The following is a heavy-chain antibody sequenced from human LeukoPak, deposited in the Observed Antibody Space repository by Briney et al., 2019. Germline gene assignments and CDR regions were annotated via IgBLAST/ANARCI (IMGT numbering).Heavy chain of an antibody. CDR2: IYHSGST. Sequence: SQTLSLTCAVSGGSISSGGYSWSWIRQPPGKGLEWIGYIYHSGSTYYNPSLKSRVTISVDRSKNQFSLKLSSVTAADTAVYYCARDSNYDSSGYYGYFDYWGQGTLATLSS. V-gene: IGHV4-30-2*01. CDR1: GGSISSGGYS. J-gene: IGHJ4*02. CDR3: ARDSNYDSSGYYGYFDY. D-gene: IGHD3-22*01.